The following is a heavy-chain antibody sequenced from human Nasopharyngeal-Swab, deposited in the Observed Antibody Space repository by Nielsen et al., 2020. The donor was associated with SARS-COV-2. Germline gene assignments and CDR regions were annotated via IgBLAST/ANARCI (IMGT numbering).Heavy chain of an antibody. CDR2: IRSKTSGGAP. CDR1: GFSFGDYA. J-gene: IGHJ4*02. Sequence: GESLRLSCTPFGFSFGDYAMSWFRQAPGKGLEWVGFIRSKTSGGAPEYAASVKGRFTISRDGADSIAYLQMTSLETEDTGVYYCARIMTWIQLWGSLGYFDYWGQGTLVTVSS. D-gene: IGHD5-18*01. V-gene: IGHV3-49*01. CDR3: ARIMTWIQLWGSLGYFDY.